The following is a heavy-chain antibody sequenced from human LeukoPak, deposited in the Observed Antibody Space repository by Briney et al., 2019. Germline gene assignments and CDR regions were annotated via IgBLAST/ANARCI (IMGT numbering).Heavy chain of an antibody. CDR1: GGSISSYY. J-gene: IGHJ5*02. Sequence: SETLSLTCTVSGGSISSYYWSWIRQPPGKGLEWIGYIYYSGSTNYNPSLKSRVTISVDTSKNQFSLKLSSVTAADTAVYYCARVTKFHEWFDPWGQGTLVTVSS. D-gene: IGHD1/OR15-1a*01. CDR2: IYYSGST. V-gene: IGHV4-59*08. CDR3: ARVTKFHEWFDP.